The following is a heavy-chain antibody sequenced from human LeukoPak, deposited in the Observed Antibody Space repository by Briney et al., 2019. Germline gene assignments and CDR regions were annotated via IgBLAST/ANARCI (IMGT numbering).Heavy chain of an antibody. V-gene: IGHV4-39*02. J-gene: IGHJ6*03. Sequence: PSETLSLTCTVSGGSISSSNYYWGWIRQPPGKGLEWIGSMYYSGNTDYNPSLKSRVTISVDTSKNQFSLKVNSVTAADTAVYYCARDGYTGNYMDVWGKGTTVTVSS. CDR1: GGSISSSNYY. CDR3: ARDGYTGNYMDV. D-gene: IGHD3-16*02. CDR2: MYYSGNT.